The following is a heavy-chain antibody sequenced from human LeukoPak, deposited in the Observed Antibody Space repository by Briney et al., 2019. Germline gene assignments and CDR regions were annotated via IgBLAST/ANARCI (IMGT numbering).Heavy chain of an antibody. CDR3: ARDGSSGYYYLGY. CDR1: GYTFTSNY. CDR2: IYPRDGST. D-gene: IGHD3-22*01. J-gene: IGHJ4*02. Sequence: ASVKVSCKASGYTFTSNYIHWVRQAPGQGLEWMGMIYPRDGSTSYAQKFQGRVTVTRDTSTSTVHMELSSLRSEDTAMYYCARDGSSGYYYLGYWGQGTLVTVSS. V-gene: IGHV1-46*01.